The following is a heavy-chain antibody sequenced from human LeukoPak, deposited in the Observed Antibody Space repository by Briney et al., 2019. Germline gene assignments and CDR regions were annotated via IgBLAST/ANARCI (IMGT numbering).Heavy chain of an antibody. CDR1: GYTFTGYY. D-gene: IGHD3-10*01. Sequence: ASVKVSCTASGYTFTGYYMHWGRDAPGQGLEWMVIINPSGGSTSYAQKFQGRVTMTRDMSTSTVYMELSSLRSEDTAVYYCARNYYYGSGSYYDHYYYYYMDVWGKGTTVTVSS. J-gene: IGHJ6*03. CDR3: ARNYYYGSGSYYDHYYYYYMDV. CDR2: INPSGGST. V-gene: IGHV1-46*01.